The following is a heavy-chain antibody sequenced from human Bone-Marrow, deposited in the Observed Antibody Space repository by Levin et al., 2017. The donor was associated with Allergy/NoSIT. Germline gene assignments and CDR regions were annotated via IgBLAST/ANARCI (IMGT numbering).Heavy chain of an antibody. J-gene: IGHJ5*02. CDR3: VRDLGGQGSWFDP. D-gene: IGHD3-10*01. CDR1: GDSIKTYY. Sequence: SQTLSLTCSVSGDSIKTYYWSWIRQPAGKGLEWIGRFQGVGNTDSNPSLKSRVTMSVDTSKNQLSLHLTSVTAADSGMYYCVRDLGGQGSWFDPWGQGTQVIVSS. V-gene: IGHV4-4*07. CDR2: FQGVGNT.